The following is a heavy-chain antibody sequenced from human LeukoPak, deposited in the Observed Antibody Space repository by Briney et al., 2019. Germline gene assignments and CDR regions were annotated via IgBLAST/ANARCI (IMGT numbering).Heavy chain of an antibody. CDR3: AKNKDSGYDYSRDFDS. V-gene: IGHV3-7*01. CDR1: GFTFSSHW. J-gene: IGHJ4*02. D-gene: IGHD5-12*01. CDR2: IKEDGSER. Sequence: GGSLRLSCVASGFTFSSHWMNWVRQAPGKGPEWVAGIKEDGSERKYLESVKGRFTISRDSAENSLFLQMDSLSAEDTALYYCAKNKDSGYDYSRDFDSWGQGTLVTVSS.